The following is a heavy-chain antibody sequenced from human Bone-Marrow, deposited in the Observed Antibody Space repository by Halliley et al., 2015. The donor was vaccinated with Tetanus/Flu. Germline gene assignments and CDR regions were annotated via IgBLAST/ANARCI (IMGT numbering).Heavy chain of an antibody. CDR1: GYSFSDYW. CDR2: IFPGDSET. D-gene: IGHD6-19*01. CDR3: ARRQGIAVSYDNYYYGLDV. J-gene: IGHJ6*02. Sequence: VQLVQSGAEVKKPGESLKISCKGSGYSFSDYWIGWVRQMPGQGLESMGIIFPGDSETRYGQSFQGQVTISADPSISTAYLQWSSLKASDSAIYFCARRQGIAVSYDNYYYGLDVWGQGTTVTV. V-gene: IGHV5-51*01.